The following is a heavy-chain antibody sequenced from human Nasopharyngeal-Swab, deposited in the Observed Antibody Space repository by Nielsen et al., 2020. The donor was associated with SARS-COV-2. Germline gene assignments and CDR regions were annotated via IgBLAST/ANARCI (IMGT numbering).Heavy chain of an antibody. D-gene: IGHD2-21*02. CDR1: GFLFGSYA. CDR2: VYSGGSGI. Sequence: GESPKIPRAASGFLFGSYAMSWVRQAPGKGPEWVSRVYSGGSGIRHADPGRGRFPISRDDSKNTVYLQMNGLRAEDTALYYCAKGFGPYVTAADYWGQGTLVTVSS. CDR3: AKGFGPYVTAADY. J-gene: IGHJ4*02. V-gene: IGHV3-23*03.